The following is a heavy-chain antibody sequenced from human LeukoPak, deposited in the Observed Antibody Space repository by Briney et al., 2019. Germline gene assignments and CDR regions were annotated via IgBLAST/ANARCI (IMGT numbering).Heavy chain of an antibody. CDR1: GFTFSSYA. J-gene: IGHJ3*02. CDR3: AKDSSYYDSSGYSHDAFDI. Sequence: PGGSLRLSCAASGFTFSSYAMSWVRQAPGKGVEWVSAISGSGGSTYYADSVKGRFTISRDNSKNTLYLQMNSLRAEDTAVYYCAKDSSYYDSSGYSHDAFDIWGQGTMVTVSS. D-gene: IGHD3-22*01. V-gene: IGHV3-23*01. CDR2: ISGSGGST.